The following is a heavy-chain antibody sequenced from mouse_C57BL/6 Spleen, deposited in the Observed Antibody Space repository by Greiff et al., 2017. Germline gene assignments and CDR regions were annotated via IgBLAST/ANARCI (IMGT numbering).Heavy chain of an antibody. J-gene: IGHJ1*03. V-gene: IGHV5-9*01. CDR2: ISGGGGNT. CDR1: GFTFSSYT. CDR3: AIHPYYCSSPYWYFDV. Sequence: EVKLVESGGGLVKPGGSLKLSCAASGFTFSSYTMSWVRQTPEKRLEWVATISGGGGNTYYPDSVKGRFTISRDNAKNTLYLQMSSLRSQHTTFYYSAIHPYYCSSPYWYFDVWGTGTTVTVSS. D-gene: IGHD1-1*01.